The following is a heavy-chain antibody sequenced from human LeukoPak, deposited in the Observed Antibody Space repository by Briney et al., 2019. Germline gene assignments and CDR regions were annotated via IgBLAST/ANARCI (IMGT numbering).Heavy chain of an antibody. CDR1: GGSISSYY. V-gene: IGHV4-59*01. J-gene: IGHJ4*02. CDR3: ARDIGSGSFDY. D-gene: IGHD3-10*01. Sequence: PSETLCLSCTLSGGSISSYYWSWIRQPPGKGLEWIGYIYYSGSTNYNPSLKSRVTISVDTSKNQFSLKLSSVTAADTAVYYCARDIGSGSFDYWGQGTLVTV. CDR2: IYYSGST.